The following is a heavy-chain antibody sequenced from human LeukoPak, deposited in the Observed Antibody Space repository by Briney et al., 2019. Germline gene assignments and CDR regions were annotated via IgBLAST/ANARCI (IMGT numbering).Heavy chain of an antibody. CDR1: GFTFSSYS. D-gene: IGHD3-16*02. V-gene: IGHV3-21*01. CDR2: ISSSSSYI. Sequence: PGGSLRLSCAASGFTFSSYSMNWVRQAPGKGLEWVSSISSSSSYIYYADSVKGRFTISRDNAKNSLYLQMNSLRAEDTAVYYCARASEPFYDYVWGSYRYLDAFDIWGQGTMVTVS. CDR3: ARASEPFYDYVWGSYRYLDAFDI. J-gene: IGHJ3*02.